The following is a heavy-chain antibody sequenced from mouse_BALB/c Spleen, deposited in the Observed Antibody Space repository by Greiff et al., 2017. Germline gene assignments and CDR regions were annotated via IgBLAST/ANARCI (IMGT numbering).Heavy chain of an antibody. D-gene: IGHD4-1*01. J-gene: IGHJ3*01. V-gene: IGHV10S3*01. Sequence: EVQLVETGGGLVQPKGSLKLSCAASGFTFNTNAMNWVRQAPGKGLEWVARIRSKSNNYATYYADSVKDRFTISRDDSQSMLYLQMNNLKTEDTAMYYCALNWDGVFAYWGQGTLVTVSA. CDR3: ALNWDGVFAY. CDR1: GFTFNTNA. CDR2: IRSKSNNYAT.